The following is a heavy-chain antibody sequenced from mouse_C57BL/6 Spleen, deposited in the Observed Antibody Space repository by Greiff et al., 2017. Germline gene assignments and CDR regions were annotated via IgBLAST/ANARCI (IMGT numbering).Heavy chain of an antibody. V-gene: IGHV1-82*01. Sequence: VQVVESGPELVKPGASVKISCKASGYAFSSSWMNWVKQRPGKGLEWIGRIYPGDGDTNYNGKFKGKATLTADKSSSTAYMQLSSLTSEDSAVYFCARDDLLLPFAYWGQGTLVTVSA. CDR2: IYPGDGDT. J-gene: IGHJ3*01. CDR3: ARDDLLLPFAY. D-gene: IGHD1-1*01. CDR1: GYAFSSSW.